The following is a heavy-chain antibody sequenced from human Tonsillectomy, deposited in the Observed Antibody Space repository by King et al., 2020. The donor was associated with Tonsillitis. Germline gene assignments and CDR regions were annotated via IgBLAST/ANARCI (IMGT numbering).Heavy chain of an antibody. V-gene: IGHV5-10-1*03. D-gene: IGHD3-22*01. J-gene: IGHJ4*02. CDR1: GYSFTSYW. CDR2: IDPSDSYT. Sequence: VQLVESGAEVKKPGESLRISCKGSGYSFTSYWISWVRQMPGKGLEWMGRIDPSDSYTNYSPSFQGHVTISADKSISTASLQWSSLKASDTAMYYCSRLLPDTRAYPYFTSWGQGSLSTVSS. CDR3: SRLLPDTRAYPYFTS.